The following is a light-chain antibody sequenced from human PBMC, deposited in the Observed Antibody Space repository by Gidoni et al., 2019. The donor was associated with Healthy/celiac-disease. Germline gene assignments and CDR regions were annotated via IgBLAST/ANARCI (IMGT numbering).Light chain of an antibody. Sequence: SASVGDRVTITCQASQDISNYLNWYQQKPGKAPKLLIYDASNLETGVPSRFSGSGSGTDFIFTISSLQPEDIATYYCQQYDNLPITFGQATRLEIK. CDR2: DAS. CDR3: QQYDNLPIT. J-gene: IGKJ5*01. CDR1: QDISNY. V-gene: IGKV1-33*01.